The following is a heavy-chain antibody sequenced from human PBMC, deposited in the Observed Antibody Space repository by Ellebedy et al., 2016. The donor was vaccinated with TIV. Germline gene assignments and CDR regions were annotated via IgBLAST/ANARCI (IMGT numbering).Heavy chain of an antibody. CDR1: GFPFSSYS. CDR3: AREGTMIALEVFYFDY. D-gene: IGHD3-22*01. CDR2: ISSSSSYI. J-gene: IGHJ4*02. V-gene: IGHV3-21*01. Sequence: GESLKISCAASGFPFSSYSMNWVRQPPGKGLEGVSSISSSSSYIYYADSVKGRFTISRDNAKNSLYLQMNSLRAEDTAVYYCAREGTMIALEVFYFDYWGQGTLVTVSS.